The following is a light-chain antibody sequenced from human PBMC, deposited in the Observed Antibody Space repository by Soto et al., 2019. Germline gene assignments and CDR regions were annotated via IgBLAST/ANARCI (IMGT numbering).Light chain of an antibody. CDR2: ENN. V-gene: IGLV1-51*02. CDR1: TSNIGNNY. CDR3: GTWDSGLSASWL. J-gene: IGLJ3*02. Sequence: QSVLTQPPSVSAAPGQKVTISCSGSTSNIGNNYVSWYQHLPGTAPKLLIYENNKRPSGIPDRFSGSKSGTSATLGITGLQTGDEADYYCGTWDSGLSASWLFGGGTKLTVL.